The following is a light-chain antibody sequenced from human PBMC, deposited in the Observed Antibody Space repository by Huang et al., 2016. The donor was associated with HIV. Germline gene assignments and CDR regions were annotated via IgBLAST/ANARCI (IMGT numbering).Light chain of an antibody. CDR3: RQYNNFYT. CDR2: GAS. V-gene: IGKV3-15*01. Sequence: EIALTQSPATLYVSPGERATLSCRASQSVNGSLAWYQQKPGQAPRLLIYGASTRATGVPARYSVSGSGTEFTLTISGLQSEDFAVYYCRQYNNFYTFGPGTRVDIK. J-gene: IGKJ3*01. CDR1: QSVNGS.